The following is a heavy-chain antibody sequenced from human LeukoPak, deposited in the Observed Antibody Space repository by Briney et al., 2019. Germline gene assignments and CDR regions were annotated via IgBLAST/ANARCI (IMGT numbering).Heavy chain of an antibody. D-gene: IGHD3-10*01. CDR1: GGSFSRYY. Sequence: SETLSLTCAVNGGSFSRYYWSWIRQPPGKGLEWIGEINHRGSTNYNPSLKSRVTISVDTSKNQFSLKLSSVTAADTAVYYCARDRDYGSGTFDIWGQGTMVTVSS. V-gene: IGHV4-34*01. CDR2: INHRGST. CDR3: ARDRDYGSGTFDI. J-gene: IGHJ3*02.